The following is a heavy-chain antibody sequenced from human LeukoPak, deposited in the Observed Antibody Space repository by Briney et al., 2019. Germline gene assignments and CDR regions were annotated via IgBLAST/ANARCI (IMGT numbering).Heavy chain of an antibody. CDR2: ISGSGGST. CDR1: GFTFSSYA. J-gene: IGHJ4*02. D-gene: IGHD4-17*01. V-gene: IGHV3-23*01. CDR3: ASYGDYSDY. Sequence: PGGTLRLSCAASGFTFSSYAMSWVRQAPGKGLEWVSAISGSGGSTYYADSVKGRFTISRDNSKNTLYLQMNSLRAENTAVYYCASYGDYSDYWGQGTLVTVSS.